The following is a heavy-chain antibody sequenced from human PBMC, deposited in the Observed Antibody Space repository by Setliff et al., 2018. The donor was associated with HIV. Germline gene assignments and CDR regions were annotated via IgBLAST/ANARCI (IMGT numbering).Heavy chain of an antibody. D-gene: IGHD6-19*01. CDR3: AGGSCSGCYLSDY. Sequence: GASVKVSCKASGYTFTSYDISWVRQAPGQGLEWMGWISAYNGNTNYAQKLQGRVTMTTDTSANTAYMELSSLRSEDTAVYYCAGGSCSGCYLSDYWGLGTLVTVSS. V-gene: IGHV1-18*01. CDR2: ISAYNGNT. CDR1: GYTFTSYD. J-gene: IGHJ4*02.